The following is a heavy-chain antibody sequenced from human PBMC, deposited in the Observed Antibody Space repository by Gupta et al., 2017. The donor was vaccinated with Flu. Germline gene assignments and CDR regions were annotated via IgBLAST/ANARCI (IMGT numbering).Heavy chain of an antibody. CDR2: ISAYNGNT. Sequence: QVQLVQSGAEVKKPGASVKVSCKASGYTFTSYGISWVRQAPGQGLEWMGWISAYNGNTNYAQKLQGRVTMTTDTSTSTAYMELRSLRSDDTAVYYCARDFQFSDLLLPTPQYYFDYWGQGTLVTVSS. D-gene: IGHD2-15*01. CDR3: ARDFQFSDLLLPTPQYYFDY. V-gene: IGHV1-18*01. J-gene: IGHJ4*02. CDR1: GYTFTSYG.